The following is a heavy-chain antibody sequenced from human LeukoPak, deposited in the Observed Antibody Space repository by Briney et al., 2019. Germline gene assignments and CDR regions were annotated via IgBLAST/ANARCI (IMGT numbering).Heavy chain of an antibody. CDR2: INHSGST. J-gene: IGHJ6*02. CDR3: ARAPSRAHYRSGYSYGPPRNYYYGMDV. V-gene: IGHV4-34*01. Sequence: NASETLSLTCAVYGGSFSGYYWSWIRQPPGKGLEWIGEINHSGSTNYNPSLKSRVTISVDTSKNQFSLKLSSVTAADTAVYYCARAPSRAHYRSGYSYGPPRNYYYGMDVWGQGTTVTVSS. CDR1: GGSFSGYY. D-gene: IGHD5-18*01.